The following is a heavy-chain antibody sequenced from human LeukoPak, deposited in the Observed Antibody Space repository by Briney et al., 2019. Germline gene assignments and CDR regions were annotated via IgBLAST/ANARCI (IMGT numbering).Heavy chain of an antibody. J-gene: IGHJ5*02. Sequence: ASVKVSCKASGYTFTVYYIHWVRQAPGQGLEWVGWINPKNGGSNYAQKFQGRVTMTRDRSISTAYMELSRLTSDDTAVYYCARASFWESPINWFAPWGQGTLVTVSS. D-gene: IGHD3-16*01. CDR3: ARASFWESPINWFAP. CDR1: GYTFTVYY. V-gene: IGHV1-2*02. CDR2: INPKNGGS.